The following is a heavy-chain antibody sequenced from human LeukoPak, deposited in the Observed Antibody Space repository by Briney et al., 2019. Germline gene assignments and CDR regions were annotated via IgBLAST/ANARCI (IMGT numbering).Heavy chain of an antibody. V-gene: IGHV1-24*01. D-gene: IGHD3-9*01. CDR3: ATTTTRRYINWFDP. CDR1: GYTLTELS. Sequence: ASVKVSCKVSGYTLTELSMHGVRQAPGKGLGWRGGFDPEDGETIYAQKFQGRVTMTEDTSTDTAYMELSSLRSEDTAVYYCATTTTRRYINWFDPWGQGTLVTVSS. CDR2: FDPEDGET. J-gene: IGHJ5*02.